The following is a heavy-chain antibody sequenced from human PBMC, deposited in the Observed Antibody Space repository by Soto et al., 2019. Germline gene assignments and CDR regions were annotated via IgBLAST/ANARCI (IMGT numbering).Heavy chain of an antibody. CDR1: GGTFSSYA. Sequence: ALVKVSCKASGGTFSSYAISWVRQAPGQGLEWMGGIIPIFGTANYAQKFQGRVTITADESTSTAYMELSSLRSEDTAVYYCARVSSSGYRYYYYGMDVWGQGTTVTVSS. V-gene: IGHV1-69*13. J-gene: IGHJ6*02. D-gene: IGHD3-22*01. CDR3: ARVSSSGYRYYYYGMDV. CDR2: IIPIFGTA.